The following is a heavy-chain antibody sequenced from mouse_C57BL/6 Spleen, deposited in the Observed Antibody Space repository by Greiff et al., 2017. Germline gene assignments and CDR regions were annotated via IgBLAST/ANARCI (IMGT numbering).Heavy chain of an antibody. D-gene: IGHD2-14*01. CDR1: GYAFSSSW. V-gene: IGHV1-82*01. CDR2: IYPGDGDT. J-gene: IGHJ3*01. Sequence: QVQLQQSGPELVKPGASVKISCKASGYAFSSSWMNWVKQRPGKGLEWIGRIYPGDGDTNYNGKFKGKATLTADKSSSTAYMQLSSLNSEDFSVYFFARGGYEGFSYWGQGTLVTGSA. CDR3: ARGGYEGFSY.